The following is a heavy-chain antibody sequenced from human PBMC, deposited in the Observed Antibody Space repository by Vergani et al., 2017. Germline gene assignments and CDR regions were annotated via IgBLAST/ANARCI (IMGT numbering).Heavy chain of an antibody. Sequence: QVQLQESGPGLVKPSETLSLTCTVSGGSISSYYWRWIRQPPGKGLEWVGYIYYSGSTNYNPSLKSRVTISVDTSKNQFSLKLSSVTAADTAVDYCARGEDGYNVDYYYGMDVWGQGTTVTVSS. CDR2: IYYSGST. V-gene: IGHV4-59*01. CDR3: ARGEDGYNVDYYYGMDV. J-gene: IGHJ6*02. CDR1: GGSISSYY. D-gene: IGHD5-24*01.